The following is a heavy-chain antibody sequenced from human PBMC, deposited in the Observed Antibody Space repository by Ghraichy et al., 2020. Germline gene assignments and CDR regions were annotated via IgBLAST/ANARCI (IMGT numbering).Heavy chain of an antibody. CDR1: GFTFSNYG. V-gene: IGHV3-30*18. CDR3: GKERAVTARSGLDY. Sequence: GESLNISCVASGFTFSNYGMQWVHQAPGKGLEWVAVISFDSNDRYYGDSVKGRFTISRDNSKNTVYVQMNSLRAEDTAVYYCGKERAVTARSGLDYWGQGTLVTVSA. CDR2: ISFDSNDR. D-gene: IGHD2-21*02. J-gene: IGHJ4*02.